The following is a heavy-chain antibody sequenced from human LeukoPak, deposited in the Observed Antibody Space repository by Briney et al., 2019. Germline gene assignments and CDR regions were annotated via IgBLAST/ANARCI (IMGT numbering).Heavy chain of an antibody. J-gene: IGHJ3*02. V-gene: IGHV3-23*01. CDR1: GFTFSSYA. Sequence: GRSLRLSCAASGFTFSSYAMSWVRQAPGKGLEWVSAISGSGGSTYSADSVKGRFTISRDNSKNTLYLQMNSLRAEDTAVYYCAIKGLLQPNGNAFDIWGQGTMVTVSS. CDR2: ISGSGGST. CDR3: AIKGLLQPNGNAFDI. D-gene: IGHD3-22*01.